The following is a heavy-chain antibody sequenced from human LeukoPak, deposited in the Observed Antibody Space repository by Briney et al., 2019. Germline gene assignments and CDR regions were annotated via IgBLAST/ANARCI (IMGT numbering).Heavy chain of an antibody. J-gene: IGHJ5*02. CDR1: GYSFSSYW. CDR2: IYPGDSDT. Sequence: GESPQISCKGSGYSFSSYWINWVRQMPGKGLEWMGIIYPGDSDTRYSPSFQGQVTISADKSISTAYLQWSSLKASDTAMYYCARTPRGYSYGIAWGQGTLVTVSS. D-gene: IGHD5-18*01. CDR3: ARTPRGYSYGIA. V-gene: IGHV5-51*01.